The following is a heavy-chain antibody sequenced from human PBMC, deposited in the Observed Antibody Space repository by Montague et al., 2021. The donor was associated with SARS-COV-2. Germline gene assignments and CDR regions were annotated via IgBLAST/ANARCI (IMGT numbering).Heavy chain of an antibody. CDR1: GGSISPYY. CDR2: IYYTGGT. D-gene: IGHD6-19*01. CDR3: ARIAMAATFDS. J-gene: IGHJ4*02. V-gene: IGHV4-59*13. Sequence: SETLSLTCTVSGGSISPYYWNWIRQPPGKGLEWIGYIYYTGGTKYNPSLKNRVSMSVDTSKNQFSLRLTSVGAADTAVYYCARIAMAATFDSWGQGALVTVYS.